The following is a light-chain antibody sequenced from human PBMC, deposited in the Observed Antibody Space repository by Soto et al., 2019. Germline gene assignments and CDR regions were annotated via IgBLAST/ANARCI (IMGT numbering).Light chain of an antibody. CDR1: SSDVGGYDF. CDR2: DAT. Sequence: QSVLTQPRSVSGSPGQSVTVSCTGTSSDVGGYDFVSWYQQHPGKAPKLMIYDATKRPSGVPDRFSGSKSGNTASLTISGLQAEDEAVYFCCSYAATYVYVFGTGTKVTVL. J-gene: IGLJ1*01. CDR3: CSYAATYVYV. V-gene: IGLV2-11*01.